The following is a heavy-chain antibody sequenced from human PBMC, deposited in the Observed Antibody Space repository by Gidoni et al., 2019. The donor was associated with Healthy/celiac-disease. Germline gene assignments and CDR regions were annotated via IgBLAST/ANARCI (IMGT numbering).Heavy chain of an antibody. CDR2: MSGSGGST. CDR3: AKAGYSSGWSDY. J-gene: IGHJ4*02. CDR1: GFPFSSYA. V-gene: IGHV3-23*01. Sequence: EVQLLASGGGLVQPGGSLRLSCASSGFPFSSYAMSWVRQAPGKGLGCVSAMSGSGGSTYYADSVKGRFTISRDKSKNTLYLQMNSLRAEDTAVYYCAKAGYSSGWSDYWGQGTLVTVSS. D-gene: IGHD6-19*01.